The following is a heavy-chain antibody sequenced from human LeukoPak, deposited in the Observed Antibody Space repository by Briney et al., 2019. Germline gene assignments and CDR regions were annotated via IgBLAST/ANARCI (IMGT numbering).Heavy chain of an antibody. V-gene: IGHV3-21*01. CDR1: GFTFSTYT. D-gene: IGHD3-22*01. CDR3: ARGSRYDSSGYYPYYFDY. Sequence: PGGSLRLSCAASGFTFSTYTMSWVRQAPGKGPEWVSCISSRSSYIYYADSVKGRFTISRDNAKNSLYLQVSSLRAEDTAVYYCARGSRYDSSGYYPYYFDYWGQGALVTVSS. CDR2: ISSRSSYI. J-gene: IGHJ4*02.